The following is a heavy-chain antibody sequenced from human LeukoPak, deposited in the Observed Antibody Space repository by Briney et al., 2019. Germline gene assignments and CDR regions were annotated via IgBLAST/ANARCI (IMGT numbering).Heavy chain of an antibody. Sequence: SETLSLTCAVSGVSFDDYYWSWIRQPPGKGLEWIGYIYYSGSTNYNPSLKSRVTISVDTSKNQFSLKLSSVTAADTAVYYCARRGDFWSGYYHFAYWGQRSLVTVSS. V-gene: IGHV4-59*08. D-gene: IGHD3-3*01. CDR1: GVSFDDYY. CDR2: IYYSGST. CDR3: ARRGDFWSGYYHFAY. J-gene: IGHJ4*02.